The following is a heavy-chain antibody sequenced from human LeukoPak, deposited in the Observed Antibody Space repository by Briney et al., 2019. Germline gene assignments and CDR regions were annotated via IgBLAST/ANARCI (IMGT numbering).Heavy chain of an antibody. CDR2: IYHTGST. J-gene: IGHJ5*02. D-gene: IGHD2-2*01. Sequence: SETLSLTCDVSGGSISSGLYSWRWLRQPLGKGLEWIGYIYHTGSTYYKPSLKSRVTISVDTSKNQFSLRLSSVTAADTAVYYCARLQYCSGTSCYWFDPWGQGTLVTVSS. V-gene: IGHV4-30-2*01. CDR3: ARLQYCSGTSCYWFDP. CDR1: GGSISSGLYS.